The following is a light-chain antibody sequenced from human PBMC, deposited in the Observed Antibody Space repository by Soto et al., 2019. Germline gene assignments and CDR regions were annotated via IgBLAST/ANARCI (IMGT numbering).Light chain of an antibody. J-gene: IGLJ2*01. CDR2: RNN. CDR3: SSYTAINTVT. Sequence: QSVLTQPPSASGTPGQRVTISCSGSSSNIGSNYVYWYQQLPGTAPKLLIYRNNQRPSGVPDRFSGSKSGNTASLTISGLQAEDEADYYCSSYTAINTVTFGGGTKLTVL. V-gene: IGLV1-47*01. CDR1: SSNIGSNY.